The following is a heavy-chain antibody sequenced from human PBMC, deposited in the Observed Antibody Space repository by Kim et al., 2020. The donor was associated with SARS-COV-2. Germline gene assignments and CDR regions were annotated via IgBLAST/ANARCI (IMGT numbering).Heavy chain of an antibody. CDR3: AKDDNMDY. V-gene: IGHV3-23*01. J-gene: IGHJ6*04. CDR1: GFTFSNYA. CDR2: FGGSGGSI. Sequence: GGSLRLSCAASGFTFSNYAMSWVRQAPGKGLEWVSTFGGSGGSIYYADSVKGRFTISRDNSKNTLYLQMNIVRAEDTAVYYCAKDDNMDYCGKGTKVTV.